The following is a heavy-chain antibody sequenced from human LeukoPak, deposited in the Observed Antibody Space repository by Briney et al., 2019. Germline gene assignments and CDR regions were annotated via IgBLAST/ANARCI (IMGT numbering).Heavy chain of an antibody. Sequence: PGGSLRLSCAASGFTFSNAWMSWVRQAPGKGLEWVGRIKSKTDGGTTDYAAPVKGRFTISRDDSKNTLYLQMNSLKTEDTAVYYCTTDLTFVVVPAAIVTDRLSVDYWGQGTLVTVSS. V-gene: IGHV3-15*01. CDR1: GFTFSNAW. CDR2: IKSKTDGGTT. CDR3: TTDLTFVVVPAAIVTDRLSVDY. J-gene: IGHJ4*02. D-gene: IGHD2-2*01.